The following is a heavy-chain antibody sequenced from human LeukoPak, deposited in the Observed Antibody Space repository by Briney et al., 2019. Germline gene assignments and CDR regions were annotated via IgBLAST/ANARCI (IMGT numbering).Heavy chain of an antibody. CDR3: ARHRGFGESAFIY. Sequence: PGESLKISCQGSGYRFTSYWISWVRPMPGKGLEWMGRIDPSDSYTRYSPSFQGHVNISVDKSMSTAYLQWSSLKASDTAMYYCARHRGFGESAFIYWGQGTLVTVSS. J-gene: IGHJ4*02. CDR1: GYRFTSYW. V-gene: IGHV5-10-1*01. D-gene: IGHD3-10*01. CDR2: IDPSDSYT.